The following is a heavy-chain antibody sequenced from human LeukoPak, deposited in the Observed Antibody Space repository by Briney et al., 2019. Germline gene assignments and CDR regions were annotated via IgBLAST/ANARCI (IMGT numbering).Heavy chain of an antibody. J-gene: IGHJ3*02. D-gene: IGHD2-15*01. CDR1: GGTFSSYA. CDR3: ARGVGYCSGGSCYRDAFAI. Sequence: ASVKVSCKASGGTFSSYAISWVRQAPGQGLEWMGGIIPIFGTANYAQKFQGRVTITADESTSTAYMELSSLRSEDTAVYYCARGVGYCSGGSCYRDAFAIWGQGTMVTVSS. V-gene: IGHV1-69*13. CDR2: IIPIFGTA.